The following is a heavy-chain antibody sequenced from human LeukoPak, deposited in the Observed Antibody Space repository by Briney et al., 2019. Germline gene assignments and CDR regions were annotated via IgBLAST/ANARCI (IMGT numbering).Heavy chain of an antibody. CDR1: GFTFSSYA. CDR2: ISFDGSNK. Sequence: GGSLRLSCAASGFTFSSYAMHWVRQAPGKGLEWVAVISFDGSNKYYADSVKGRFTISRDNSKNTLYLQMNSLRAEDTAVYYCARSKNAFDIWGQGTMVTVSS. V-gene: IGHV3-30-3*01. CDR3: ARSKNAFDI. J-gene: IGHJ3*02.